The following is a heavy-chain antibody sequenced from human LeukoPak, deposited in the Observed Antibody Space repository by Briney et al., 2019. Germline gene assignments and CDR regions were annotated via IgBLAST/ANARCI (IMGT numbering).Heavy chain of an antibody. Sequence: GGSLRLSCAASGFTFDDYAMHWVRQAPGMGLEWVSLISGDGGSTYYADSVKGRFTISGDNSKNSLYLQMNSLRTEDTALYYCAVGLMVIDYWGQGTLVTVSS. V-gene: IGHV3-43*02. D-gene: IGHD3-10*01. CDR2: ISGDGGST. CDR1: GFTFDDYA. J-gene: IGHJ4*02. CDR3: AVGLMVIDY.